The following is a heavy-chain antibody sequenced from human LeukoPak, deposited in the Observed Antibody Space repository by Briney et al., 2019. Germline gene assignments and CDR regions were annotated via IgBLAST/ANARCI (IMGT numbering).Heavy chain of an antibody. CDR3: VKESPYPEGSTARIYYFDN. Sequence: GGSLRLSCAASGFSFANYAMSWVRQAPGKGPEWVPALTPAGTTFYADIVRGRFSVSRDNSKHTLSLQMNNLRAEDTAVYYCVKESPYPEGSTARIYYFDNWGQGTLVTVSS. J-gene: IGHJ4*02. V-gene: IGHV3-23*01. D-gene: IGHD2-2*01. CDR1: GFSFANYA. CDR2: LTPAGTT.